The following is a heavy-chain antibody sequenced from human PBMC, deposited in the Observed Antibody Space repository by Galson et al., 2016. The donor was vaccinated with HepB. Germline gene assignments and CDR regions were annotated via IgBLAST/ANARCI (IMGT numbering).Heavy chain of an antibody. CDR3: ARREVTLGYYYFYMDV. J-gene: IGHJ6*03. CDR2: IKHSGST. D-gene: IGHD1-26*01. Sequence: ETLSLTCAVYGGAFSGYYWSWIRQLPGKGLEWIGEIKHSGSTNYNPSLESRVIMSIDTSKNQFSLKLTSVTAADTAVYYCARREVTLGYYYFYMDVWGKGTTVTVSS. V-gene: IGHV4-34*01. CDR1: GGAFSGYY.